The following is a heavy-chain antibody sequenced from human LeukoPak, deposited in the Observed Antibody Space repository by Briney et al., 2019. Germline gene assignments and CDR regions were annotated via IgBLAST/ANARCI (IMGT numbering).Heavy chain of an antibody. V-gene: IGHV3-21*01. CDR1: GFTFSSYS. D-gene: IGHD3-22*01. CDR2: ISSSSSYI. Sequence: SGGSLRLSCAASGFTFSSYSMNWVRQAPGKGLEWVSSISSSSSYIYYADSVKGRFTISRDNAKNSLYLQMNSLRAEDTAVYYCARVNYYYDSSGYYYYYYMDVWGKGTTVIVSS. CDR3: ARVNYYYDSSGYYYYYYMDV. J-gene: IGHJ6*03.